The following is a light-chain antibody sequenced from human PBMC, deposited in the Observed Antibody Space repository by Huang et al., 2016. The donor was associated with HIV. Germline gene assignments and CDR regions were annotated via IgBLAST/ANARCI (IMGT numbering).Light chain of an antibody. CDR2: GSS. CDR3: QQYSTSPWT. J-gene: IGKJ1*01. Sequence: EIVLTQSPDTLSLSPGERGALSCRASHNDTNDYLAWYQHKSGQAPRLLIYGSSGRATATPARFSGSGSGTNFSLTIDTVKPEDFASYYCQQYSTSPWTFGPGTKLEIK. CDR1: HNDTNDY. V-gene: IGKV3-20*01.